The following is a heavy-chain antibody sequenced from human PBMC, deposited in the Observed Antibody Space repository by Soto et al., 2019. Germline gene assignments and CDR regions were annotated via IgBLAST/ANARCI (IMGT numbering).Heavy chain of an antibody. CDR3: AREFCSGGNCYTYYFDP. CDR1: GFTFSSYE. Sequence: PGGSLRLSCAAPGFTFSSYEMNWVRQAPGKGLEWVSYINSDGSTIYYADSVKGRFTISRDNAKNSLYLQMNSLRAEDTAVYYCAREFCSGGNCYTYYFDPWGQGIPVTVSS. D-gene: IGHD2-15*01. CDR2: INSDGSTI. V-gene: IGHV3-48*03. J-gene: IGHJ5*02.